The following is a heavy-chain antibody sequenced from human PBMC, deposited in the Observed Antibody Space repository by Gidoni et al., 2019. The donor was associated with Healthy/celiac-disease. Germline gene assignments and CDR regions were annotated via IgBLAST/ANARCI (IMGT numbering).Heavy chain of an antibody. CDR3: ARDINVLLWFGETHFDY. D-gene: IGHD3-10*01. CDR1: GCNVSSYW. CDR2: IKQDGSEK. J-gene: IGHJ4*02. Sequence: EVQLVESGGGLVKPGGSLRLSCAASGCNVSSYWMSWVRQAPGKGLEWVANIKQDGSEKYYVDSVKGRFTISRDNAKNSLYLQMNSLRAEDTAVYYCARDINVLLWFGETHFDYWGQGTLVTVSS. V-gene: IGHV3-7*03.